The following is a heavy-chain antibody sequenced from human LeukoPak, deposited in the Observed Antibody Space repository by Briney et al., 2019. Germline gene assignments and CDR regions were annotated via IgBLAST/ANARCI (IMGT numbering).Heavy chain of an antibody. D-gene: IGHD4-23*01. CDR1: GGSISSYY. J-gene: IGHJ4*02. Sequence: PSETLSLTCTVSGGSISSYYWSWIRQPPGKGLEWIGYIYYSGSTNCNPSLKSRVTISVDTSKNQFSLKLSSVTAADTAVYYCASVVGGNWTPFDYWGQGTLVTVSS. CDR3: ASVVGGNWTPFDY. V-gene: IGHV4-59*01. CDR2: IYYSGST.